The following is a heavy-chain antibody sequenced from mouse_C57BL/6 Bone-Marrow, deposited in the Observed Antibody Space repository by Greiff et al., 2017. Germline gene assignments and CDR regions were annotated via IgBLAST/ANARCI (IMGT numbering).Heavy chain of an antibody. J-gene: IGHJ1*03. CDR3: ARVFYWYFDV. V-gene: IGHV2-2*01. CDR1: GFSLTSYG. Sequence: VQRVESGPGLVQPSQSLSITCTVSGFSLTSYGVHWVRQSPGKGLEWLGVIWSGGSTDYNAAFISRLSISKDNSKSQVFFKMNSLQADDTAIYYCARVFYWYFDVWGTGTTVTVSS. CDR2: IWSGGST.